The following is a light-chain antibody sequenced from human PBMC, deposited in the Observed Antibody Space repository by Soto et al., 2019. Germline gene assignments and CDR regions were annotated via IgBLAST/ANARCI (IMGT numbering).Light chain of an antibody. CDR1: QSISSIY. J-gene: IGKJ2*01. CDR2: GAF. CDR3: QQYGDSLYT. V-gene: IGKV3-20*01. Sequence: EIVLTQSPGTLSLSPGERATLSCRASQSISSIYLAWYQQKPGQAPRLLIYGAFSRATDIPDRFSGSASATDFTLTISRLEAEDFAVYYCQQYGDSLYTFGQGTKLEIK.